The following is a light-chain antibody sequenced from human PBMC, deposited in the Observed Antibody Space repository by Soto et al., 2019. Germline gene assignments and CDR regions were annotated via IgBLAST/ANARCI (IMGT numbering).Light chain of an antibody. J-gene: IGLJ1*01. V-gene: IGLV2-14*03. CDR2: GVT. Sequence: QSALTQPTSVSGSPGQSITISCTGNHNDIGTYDYVSWYQQHPGRAPRLLIHGVTARPSGISGRFSASKSGLTASLTISGLQTEDEDDYYCSSFTSNSIYVFGPGTKVTVL. CDR1: HNDIGTYDY. CDR3: SSFTSNSIYV.